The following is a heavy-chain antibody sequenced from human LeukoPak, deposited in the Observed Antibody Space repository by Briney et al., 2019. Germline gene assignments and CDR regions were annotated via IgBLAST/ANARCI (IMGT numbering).Heavy chain of an antibody. J-gene: IGHJ4*02. V-gene: IGHV1-18*01. Sequence: ASVKVSCKASGYTFTSYGISWVRQAPGQGLEWMGWISTYNGNTNYAQMIQGRITMTTDTSTSTAYMELRSLRSDDTAVYYCARGKPVYFYGPGSYLASPFDSWGQGTLVTVSS. CDR2: ISTYNGNT. CDR1: GYTFTSYG. CDR3: ARGKPVYFYGPGSYLASPFDS. D-gene: IGHD3-10*01.